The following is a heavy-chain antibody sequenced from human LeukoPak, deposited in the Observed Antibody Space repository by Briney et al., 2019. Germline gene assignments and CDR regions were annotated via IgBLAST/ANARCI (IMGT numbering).Heavy chain of an antibody. D-gene: IGHD5-12*01. CDR2: IYSGGST. CDR3: ARWVVATMFDY. Sequence: GGSLRLSCAASGFTVSSNYMSWVRQAPGKGLEWVSVIYSGGSTYYADSVKGRFTISRDNSKNTLYLQMNSLRAEDTAVYYCARWVVATMFDYWGQGTLVTVSS. CDR1: GFTVSSNY. J-gene: IGHJ4*02. V-gene: IGHV3-53*01.